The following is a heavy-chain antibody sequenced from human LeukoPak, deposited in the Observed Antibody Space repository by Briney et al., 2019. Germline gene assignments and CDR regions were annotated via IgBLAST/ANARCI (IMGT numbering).Heavy chain of an antibody. CDR2: IWYDGSKK. Sequence: GGSLRLSCAASGFTFSSYGMHWARQAPGKGREWVAVIWYDGSKKNYADTVKGRFTISRDNSKNTLYFQMNSLRVEDTAVYYCALGLVTDYWGQGTLVTVSS. J-gene: IGHJ4*02. CDR1: GFTFSSYG. V-gene: IGHV3-33*01. D-gene: IGHD3-9*01. CDR3: ALGLVTDY.